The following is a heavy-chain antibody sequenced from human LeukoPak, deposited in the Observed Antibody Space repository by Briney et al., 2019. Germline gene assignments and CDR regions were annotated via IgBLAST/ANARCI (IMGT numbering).Heavy chain of an antibody. Sequence: GSSVKVSCKASGGTFSSYAISWVRQAPGQGLEWMGRIIPILGIANYAQKFQGRVTIAADKSTSTAYMELSSLRSEDTAVYYCARALSAGSGPGIPFDYWGQGTLVTVSS. CDR2: IIPILGIA. CDR3: ARALSAGSGPGIPFDY. D-gene: IGHD3-10*01. CDR1: GGTFSSYA. J-gene: IGHJ4*02. V-gene: IGHV1-69*04.